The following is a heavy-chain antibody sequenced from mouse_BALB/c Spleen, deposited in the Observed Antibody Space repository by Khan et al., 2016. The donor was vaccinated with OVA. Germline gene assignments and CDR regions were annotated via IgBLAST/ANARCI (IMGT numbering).Heavy chain of an antibody. Sequence: QVQLQQSGAELAKPGASVKMSCKASGYTFTSYWMHWVKQRPGQGLEWVGYINPSTGYTEYNQKFKDKATLTADKSSSTAYMQLYSLTSEDTAVYYSARCRVWLKAMDYWGQGTSVTVSS. CDR1: GYTFTSYW. V-gene: IGHV1-7*01. CDR2: INPSTGYT. J-gene: IGHJ4*01. D-gene: IGHD2-2*01. CDR3: ARCRVWLKAMDY.